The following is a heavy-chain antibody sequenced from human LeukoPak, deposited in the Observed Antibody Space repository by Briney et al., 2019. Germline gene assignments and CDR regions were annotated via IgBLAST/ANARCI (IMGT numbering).Heavy chain of an antibody. CDR1: GGTFSSYA. CDR2: IVPIFGTA. V-gene: IGHV1-69*13. J-gene: IGHJ5*02. D-gene: IGHD2-2*01. CDR3: ARVRFCSSSSCQDDNWFDP. Sequence: SVKVSCKSSGGTFSSYAITWVRQAPGQGLEWMGGIVPIFGTANYAQKFQGRVTITADESTSTAYMELSSLRSEDTAVYYCARVRFCSSSSCQDDNWFDPWGQGTLVSVSS.